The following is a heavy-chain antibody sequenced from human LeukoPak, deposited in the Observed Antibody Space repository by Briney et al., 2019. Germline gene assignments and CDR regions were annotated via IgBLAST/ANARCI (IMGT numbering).Heavy chain of an antibody. CDR2: ISAYNGNT. Sequence: ASVKVSCKASGYTFTSYGISWVRQAPGQGLERMGWISAYNGNTNYAQKLQGRVTMTTDTSTSTAYMELRSLRSDDTAVYYCASMLAYCGGDCPSHYYYYYYMDVWGKGTTVTVSS. D-gene: IGHD2-21*01. J-gene: IGHJ6*03. CDR1: GYTFTSYG. CDR3: ASMLAYCGGDCPSHYYYYYYMDV. V-gene: IGHV1-18*01.